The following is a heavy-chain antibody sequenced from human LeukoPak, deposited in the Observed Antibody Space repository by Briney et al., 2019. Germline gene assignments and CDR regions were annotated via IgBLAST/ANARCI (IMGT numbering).Heavy chain of an antibody. CDR1: GGSVSSGTYY. J-gene: IGHJ4*02. V-gene: IGHV4-61*01. Sequence: SETLSLTCTVSGGSVSSGTYYCSWIRQPPGKGLERIGYISYNWNSNYSPFFKSRVTISVGTSRNQFSLKLSSVTAADTAVYYCARARSRGIVYYWGQGTLVTVSS. CDR2: ISYNWNS. D-gene: IGHD5/OR15-5a*01. CDR3: ARARSRGIVYY.